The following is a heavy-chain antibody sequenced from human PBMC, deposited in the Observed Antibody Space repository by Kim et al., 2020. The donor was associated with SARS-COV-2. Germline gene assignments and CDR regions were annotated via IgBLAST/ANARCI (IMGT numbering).Heavy chain of an antibody. Sequence: AAPVKGRFTISRDDSKNTLYLQMNSLKTEDTAVYYCTTSITIFGVVMHDYWGQGTLVTVSS. D-gene: IGHD3-3*01. J-gene: IGHJ4*02. CDR3: TTSITIFGVVMHDY. V-gene: IGHV3-15*01.